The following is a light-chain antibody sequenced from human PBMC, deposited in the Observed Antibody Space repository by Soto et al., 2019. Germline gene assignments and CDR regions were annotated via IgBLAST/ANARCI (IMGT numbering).Light chain of an antibody. Sequence: EIVMTQSPATLSVSPGERATLSCRASQSVSSKLAWYQQKPGQAPRLLIYGASTRATGIPARFSGGGSGTDFTLTISSLQSEDFAVYYCQQYNNWPRRLTFGGGTKVEIK. CDR1: QSVSSK. V-gene: IGKV3-15*01. CDR3: QQYNNWPRRLT. J-gene: IGKJ4*01. CDR2: GAS.